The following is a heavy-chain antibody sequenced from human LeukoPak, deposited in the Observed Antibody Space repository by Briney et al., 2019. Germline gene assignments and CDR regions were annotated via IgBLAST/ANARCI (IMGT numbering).Heavy chain of an antibody. V-gene: IGHV4-39*01. CDR2: IYYSGST. D-gene: IGHD2-2*01. Sequence: SETLSLTCTVSGGSISSSSYYWGWIRQPPGKGLEWIGSIYYSGSTYYNPSLRSRVTISVDTSKNQFSLKLSSVTAADTAVYYCASVLSGYQLYNWFDPWGQGALVTVSS. J-gene: IGHJ5*02. CDR3: ASVLSGYQLYNWFDP. CDR1: GGSISSSSYY.